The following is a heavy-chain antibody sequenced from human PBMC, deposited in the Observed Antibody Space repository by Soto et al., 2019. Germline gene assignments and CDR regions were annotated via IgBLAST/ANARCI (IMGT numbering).Heavy chain of an antibody. CDR1: GFTFGTYA. J-gene: IGHJ4*02. CDR2: LSGSGDIS. CDR3: AKLVAGLNTAYNT. Sequence: GGSLRLSCAASGFTFGTYAMSWVRQAPGKGLEWVSGLSGSGDISYYADSVKGRFTISRDNSNNTLFLQMNSLRADDTALYYCAKLVAGLNTAYNTWGRGTLVTVSS. D-gene: IGHD6-19*01. V-gene: IGHV3-23*01.